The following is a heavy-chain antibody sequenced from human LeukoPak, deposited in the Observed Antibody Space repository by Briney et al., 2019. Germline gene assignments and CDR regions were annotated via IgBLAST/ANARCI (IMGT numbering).Heavy chain of an antibody. CDR2: LSNTGSDI. CDR1: GSTFSDHY. J-gene: IGHJ4*02. D-gene: IGHD7-27*01. CDR3: ARGHWGLDY. Sequence: GGSLRLSCAVSGSTFSDHYMTWIRRAPGKGLEYISYLSNTGSDISYADSVKGRFSISRDNAKNSLYLQMNSLRAEDTAMYYCARGHWGLDYWGQGTLVTVSS. V-gene: IGHV3-11*01.